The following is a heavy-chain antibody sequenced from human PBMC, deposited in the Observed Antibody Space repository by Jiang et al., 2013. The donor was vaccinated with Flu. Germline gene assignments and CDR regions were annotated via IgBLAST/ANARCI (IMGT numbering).Heavy chain of an antibody. CDR3: ARRGVRGVIGLDAFDI. V-gene: IGHV4-34*01. D-gene: IGHD3-10*01. CDR1: GGSFSGYY. Sequence: LLKPSETLSLTCAVYGGSFSGYYWSWIRQPPGKGLEWIGEINHSGSTNYNPSLKSRVTISVDTSKNQFSLKLSSVTAADTAVYYCARRGVRGVIGLDAFDIWGQGTMVTVSS. CDR2: INHSGST. J-gene: IGHJ3*02.